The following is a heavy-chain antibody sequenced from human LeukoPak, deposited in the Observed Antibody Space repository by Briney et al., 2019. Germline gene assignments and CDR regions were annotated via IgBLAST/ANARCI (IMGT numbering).Heavy chain of an antibody. CDR2: ISHDGSVK. Sequence: GGSLRLSCGASGFTFSSYGMHWVRQAPGKGLEWVAVISHDGSVKSYGDFVKGRFTVSRDNSKNTLFLEMNSLRAEDTAMYYCAKDVDYYDSSGVGYFDYWGQGTLVTVSS. CDR1: GFTFSSYG. V-gene: IGHV3-30*18. D-gene: IGHD3-22*01. J-gene: IGHJ4*02. CDR3: AKDVDYYDSSGVGYFDY.